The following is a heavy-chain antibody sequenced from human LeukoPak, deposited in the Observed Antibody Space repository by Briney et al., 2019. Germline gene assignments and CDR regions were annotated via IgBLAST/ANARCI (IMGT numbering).Heavy chain of an antibody. J-gene: IGHJ4*02. V-gene: IGHV1-18*01. CDR2: INTCNGNT. D-gene: IGHD6-13*01. Sequence: GASVKVSCKASNYTFTTYGINWVRQAPGQGLEWVGWINTCNGNTKYTERFQGRVTMTTDTSTTTAYMELKSLRSDDTAIYYCAKDRAAARNFDIWGQGTLVTVSS. CDR3: AKDRAAARNFDI. CDR1: NYTFTTYG.